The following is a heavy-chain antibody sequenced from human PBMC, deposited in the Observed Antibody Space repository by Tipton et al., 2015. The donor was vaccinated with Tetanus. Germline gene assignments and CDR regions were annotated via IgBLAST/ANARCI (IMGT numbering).Heavy chain of an antibody. J-gene: IGHJ6*02. CDR1: GFTFSNYA. CDR2: ISGSGGST. D-gene: IGHD3-9*01. Sequence: SLRLSCAASGFTFSNYAMSWVRQAPGKGLEWVSAISGSGGSTDYADYVKGRFTVSRDNSKITLYLQMNSLRAEDTAVYYCAKDQAPDHYEILTGYYVHFYYGMDVWGQGTTVTVSS. CDR3: AKDQAPDHYEILTGYYVHFYYGMDV. V-gene: IGHV3-23*01.